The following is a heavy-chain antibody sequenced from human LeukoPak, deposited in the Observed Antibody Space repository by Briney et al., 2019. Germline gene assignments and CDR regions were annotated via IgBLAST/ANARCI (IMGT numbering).Heavy chain of an antibody. CDR2: YSGST. D-gene: IGHD3-16*01. V-gene: IGHV4-39*01. J-gene: IGHJ4*02. CDR1: GGSISSSCYY. CDR3: ARTRGGPHDY. Sequence: SETLSLTCTVSGGSISSSCYYWGWIRQPPGKGLEWIGSYSGSTYYNPSLKSRVTISVDTSKNQFSLKLSSVTAADTAVYYCARTRGGPHDYWGQGTLVTVSS.